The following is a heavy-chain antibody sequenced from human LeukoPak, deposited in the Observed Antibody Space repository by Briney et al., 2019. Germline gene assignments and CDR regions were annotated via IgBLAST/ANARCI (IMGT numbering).Heavy chain of an antibody. V-gene: IGHV3-11*04. Sequence: GGSLRLSCAASGFTSSDYYMSWIRQAPGKGLEWVSYISGSGGTIYYADSVKGRFTISRDNAKNSLHLQLNSLRAEDTAVYYCAREACSGGSCYSFRVQGTFDIWGQGTMVTVSS. CDR3: AREACSGGSCYSFRVQGTFDI. CDR2: ISGSGGTI. CDR1: GFTSSDYY. D-gene: IGHD2-15*01. J-gene: IGHJ3*02.